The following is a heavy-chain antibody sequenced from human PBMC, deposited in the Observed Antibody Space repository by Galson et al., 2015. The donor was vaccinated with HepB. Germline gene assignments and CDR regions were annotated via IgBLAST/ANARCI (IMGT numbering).Heavy chain of an antibody. Sequence: SLRLSCAASGFTFSSYAMHWVRQAPGKGLEWVAVISYDGSNKYYADSVKGRFTISRDNSKNTLYLQMNSLRAEDTAVYYCAREPYPIYYYYGMDVWGQGTTVTVSS. CDR1: GFTFSSYA. CDR3: AREPYPIYYYYGMDV. CDR2: ISYDGSNK. D-gene: IGHD2-21*01. J-gene: IGHJ6*02. V-gene: IGHV3-30-3*01.